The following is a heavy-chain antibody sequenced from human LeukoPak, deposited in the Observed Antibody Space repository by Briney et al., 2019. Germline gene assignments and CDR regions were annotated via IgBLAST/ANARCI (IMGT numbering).Heavy chain of an antibody. V-gene: IGHV1-2*02. Sequence: AXVKVSCKDSGYTFTGYYMDWVRQAPGQGVEWMGWINTKCVGTNYAQKFHRSVTITSHTSISTAYMELTRLISDDTAVYYCARVYRYCSSTICYPPPFDYWGQGTLVTVSS. CDR3: ARVYRYCSSTICYPPPFDY. D-gene: IGHD2-2*01. CDR1: GYTFTGYY. J-gene: IGHJ4*02. CDR2: INTKCVGT.